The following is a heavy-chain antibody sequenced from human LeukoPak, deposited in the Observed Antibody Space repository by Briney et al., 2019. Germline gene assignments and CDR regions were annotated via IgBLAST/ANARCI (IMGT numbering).Heavy chain of an antibody. Sequence: GGSLRLSCAASGFSFISYGMHWVRQAPGKGLEWVGVISDDGRSKDYADSVKGRFTISRDNSKDTLYLQMNSLRAEDTAVYYCAKRPSDYGDYVSYFDYWGRGTLVTVSS. CDR2: ISDDGRSK. J-gene: IGHJ4*02. CDR1: GFSFISYG. D-gene: IGHD4-17*01. CDR3: AKRPSDYGDYVSYFDY. V-gene: IGHV3-30*18.